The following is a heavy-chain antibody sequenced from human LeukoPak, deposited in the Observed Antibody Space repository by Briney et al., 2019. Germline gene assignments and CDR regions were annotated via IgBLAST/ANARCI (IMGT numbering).Heavy chain of an antibody. CDR1: GFTVSSNY. J-gene: IGHJ4*02. Sequence: GGSLRLSCAASGFTVSSNYMSWVRQAPGKGLEWVSAIYSGGSTYYADSVKGRFTISRDNSKNTLYLQMNSLRAEDTAVYYCARDLPRRVPYWGQGTLVTVSS. V-gene: IGHV3-66*01. CDR3: ARDLPRRVPY. D-gene: IGHD2-2*01. CDR2: IYSGGST.